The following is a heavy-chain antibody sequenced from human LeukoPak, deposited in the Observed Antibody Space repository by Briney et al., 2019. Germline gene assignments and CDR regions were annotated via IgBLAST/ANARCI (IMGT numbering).Heavy chain of an antibody. V-gene: IGHV4-59*01. CDR1: GGSISSYY. Sequence: SETLSLTCTVSGGSISSYYWSWIRQPPGKGLEWIGHIYGSGSTNYNPSLKSRVTLSVDTSKNQFSLKLSSVTAADTAVYYCARLSADRDYTSSWPTFDYWGQGTLVTVSS. D-gene: IGHD6-13*01. CDR3: ARLSADRDYTSSWPTFDY. CDR2: IYGSGST. J-gene: IGHJ4*02.